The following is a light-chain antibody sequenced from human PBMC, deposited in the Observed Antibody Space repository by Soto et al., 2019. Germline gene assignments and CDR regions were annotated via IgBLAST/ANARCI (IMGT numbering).Light chain of an antibody. CDR2: AAS. CDR1: QSVNSH. Sequence: ERVTTQSPATLSVSPGERATLSCRADQSVNSHLAWYQQKPGQAPRLLIYAASARTSGLPGRFSGSGSGTEFTLTISSLQPEDFAVYYCQQYNNWPYTFGQGTKLEIK. V-gene: IGKV3-15*01. J-gene: IGKJ2*01. CDR3: QQYNNWPYT.